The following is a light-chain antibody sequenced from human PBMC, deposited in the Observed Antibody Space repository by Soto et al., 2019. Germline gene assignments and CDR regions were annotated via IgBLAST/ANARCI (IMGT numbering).Light chain of an antibody. Sequence: NVLAQSPGTLSLSPAERASLSCTASQSVSSSYLAWYQPKPGQAPRILIYEASSRATGIPARFSGSGSGTEFTLTISSLQSEYVAVYYCLHYNEWLRWTVGQGTKVHI. V-gene: IGKV3D-7*01. CDR3: LHYNEWLRWT. CDR1: QSVSSSY. CDR2: EAS. J-gene: IGKJ1*01.